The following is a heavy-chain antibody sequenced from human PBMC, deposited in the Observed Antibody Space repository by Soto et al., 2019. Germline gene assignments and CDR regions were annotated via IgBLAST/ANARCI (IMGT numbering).Heavy chain of an antibody. CDR2: ISYDGSNK. CDR3: ANYDVGATSPFDY. CDR1: GFTFSSYG. Sequence: GPLRLSCAAPGFTFSSYGMHWVRQAPGKGLEWVAVISYDGSNKYYADSVKGRFTISRDNSKNTLYLQMNSLRAEDTAVYYCANYDVGATSPFDYWGQGTLVTVSS. D-gene: IGHD1-26*01. J-gene: IGHJ4*02. V-gene: IGHV3-30*18.